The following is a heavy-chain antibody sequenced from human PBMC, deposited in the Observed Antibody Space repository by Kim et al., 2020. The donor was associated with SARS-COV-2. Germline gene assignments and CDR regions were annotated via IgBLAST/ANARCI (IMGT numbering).Heavy chain of an antibody. CDR3: ASGYDSSGLYFEFDY. CDR1: GFTFSSYA. J-gene: IGHJ4*02. V-gene: IGHV3-30*04. D-gene: IGHD3-22*01. Sequence: GGSLRLSCAASGFTFSSYAMHWVRQAPGKGLEWVAVISYDGSNKYYADSVKGRFTISRDNSKNTLYLQMNSLRAEDTAVYYCASGYDSSGLYFEFDYWGQGTLVTVSS. CDR2: ISYDGSNK.